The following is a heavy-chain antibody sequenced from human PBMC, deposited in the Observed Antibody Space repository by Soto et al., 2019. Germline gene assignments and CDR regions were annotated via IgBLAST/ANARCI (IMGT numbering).Heavy chain of an antibody. D-gene: IGHD3-10*01. CDR3: AKGRGGSGSLTPRVDF. Sequence: GGSLRLSCAASGFTFSSYAMSWVRQAPGKGLEWVSAISGSGGSTYYADSVKGRFTISRDNSKNTLYLQMSSLRAEDTAVYYCAKGRGGSGSLTPRVDFWGQGTLVTVSS. J-gene: IGHJ4*02. CDR2: ISGSGGST. V-gene: IGHV3-23*01. CDR1: GFTFSSYA.